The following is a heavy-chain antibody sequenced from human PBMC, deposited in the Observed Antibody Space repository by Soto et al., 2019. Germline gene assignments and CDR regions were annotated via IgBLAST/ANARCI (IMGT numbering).Heavy chain of an antibody. CDR2: MTPRVGST. Sequence: ASVTVSCKPSGYNLTSYYMHWVRQASGQGLEWMGIMTPRVGSTSYPQKFPGRVIMTTDTFTSTVYMELSSLRAEDMAVYYCARVRPFLAPRKLKSYYYYYGMDVWGQGSTVTVSS. D-gene: IGHD3-10*01. CDR3: ARVRPFLAPRKLKSYYYYYGMDV. J-gene: IGHJ6*02. CDR1: GYNLTSYY. V-gene: IGHV1-46*01.